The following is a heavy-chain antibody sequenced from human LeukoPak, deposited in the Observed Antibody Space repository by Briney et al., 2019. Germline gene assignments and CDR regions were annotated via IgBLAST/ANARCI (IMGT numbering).Heavy chain of an antibody. J-gene: IGHJ6*03. V-gene: IGHV4-4*07. CDR3: ARVRPHYDILTGYYLPYYYYMDV. D-gene: IGHD3-9*01. CDR1: GGSISSYY. CDR2: IYTSGST. Sequence: SETLSLTCTVSGGSISSYYWSWIRQPAGTGLEWIGRIYTSGSTNYNPSLKSRVTMSVDTSKNQFSLKLSSVTAADTAVYYCARVRPHYDILTGYYLPYYYYMDVWGKGTTVTVSS.